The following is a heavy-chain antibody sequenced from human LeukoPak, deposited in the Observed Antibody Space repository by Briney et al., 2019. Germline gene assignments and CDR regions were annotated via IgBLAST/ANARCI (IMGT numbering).Heavy chain of an antibody. D-gene: IGHD1/OR15-1a*01. Sequence: GGSLRLSCAAFEFPFSDSWMYWVRQAPGKGLEGVANIKKDGSGISYVASVQGRFIISRDNAKNSLYLQMNSLRVEDTAVYFCAGGNSMNVWGKGTAVTVSS. V-gene: IGHV3-7*03. J-gene: IGHJ6*04. CDR3: AGGNSMNV. CDR2: IKKDGSGI. CDR1: EFPFSDSW.